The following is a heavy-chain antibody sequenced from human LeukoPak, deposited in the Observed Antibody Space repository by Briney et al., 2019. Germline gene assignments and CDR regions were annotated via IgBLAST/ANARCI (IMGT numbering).Heavy chain of an antibody. CDR1: GDSFSTYF. CDR3: ARGDYGSGSYYKRNAFDI. CDR2: IYYSGST. D-gene: IGHD3-10*01. V-gene: IGHV4-59*01. J-gene: IGHJ3*02. Sequence: PSETLSLTCTVSGDSFSTYFWSWIRRPPWKGLEWIGYIYYSGSTNYIPSLKGRVTMSIDTSKNQFSLKLSSVTAADTAMYYCARGDYGSGSYYKRNAFDIWGQGTMVTVSS.